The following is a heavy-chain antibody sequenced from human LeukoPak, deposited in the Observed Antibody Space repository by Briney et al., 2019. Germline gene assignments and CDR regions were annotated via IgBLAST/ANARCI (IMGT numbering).Heavy chain of an antibody. Sequence: GESLKISCKGSGYSFTSYWISWVRQMPGKGLEWMGRIDPSDSYTNYGPSFQGHVTISADKSISTAYLQWSSLKASDTAMYYCARHRSGSGSYYEDGDWFDPWGQGTLVTVSS. V-gene: IGHV5-10-1*01. J-gene: IGHJ5*02. D-gene: IGHD3-10*01. CDR3: ARHRSGSGSYYEDGDWFDP. CDR2: IDPSDSYT. CDR1: GYSFTSYW.